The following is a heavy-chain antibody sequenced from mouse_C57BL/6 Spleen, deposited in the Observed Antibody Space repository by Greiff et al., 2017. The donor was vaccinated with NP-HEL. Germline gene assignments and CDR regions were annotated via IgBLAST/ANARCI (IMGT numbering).Heavy chain of an antibody. V-gene: IGHV3-1*01. CDR3: AREGDYGNYPFAY. Sequence: VQLQQSGPGMVKPSQSLSLTCTVTGYSITSGYDWHWIRHFPGNKLEWMGYISYSGSPNYNPSLKSRISITHDTSKNHFFLKLNSMTTEDTATYYCAREGDYGNYPFAYWGQGTLVTVSA. CDR1: GYSITSGYD. J-gene: IGHJ3*01. D-gene: IGHD2-1*01. CDR2: ISYSGSP.